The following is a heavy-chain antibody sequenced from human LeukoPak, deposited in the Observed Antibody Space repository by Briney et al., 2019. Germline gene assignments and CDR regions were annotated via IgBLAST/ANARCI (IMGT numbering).Heavy chain of an antibody. CDR3: ARSVLMVYAPYYFDY. CDR1: GYTFTGYY. V-gene: IGHV1-3*03. Sequence: VASVKVSCKASGYTFTGYYMHWVRQAPGQRLEWMGWINAGNGNTKYSQEFQGRVTITRDTSASTAYMELSSLRSEDMAVYYCARSVLMVYAPYYFDYWGQGTLVTVSS. CDR2: INAGNGNT. J-gene: IGHJ4*02. D-gene: IGHD2-8*01.